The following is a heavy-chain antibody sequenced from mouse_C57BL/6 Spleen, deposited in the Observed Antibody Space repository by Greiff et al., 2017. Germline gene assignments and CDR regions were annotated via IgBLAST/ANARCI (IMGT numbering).Heavy chain of an antibody. V-gene: IGHV1-52*01. CDR3: ARRATVVENWYVDV. J-gene: IGHJ1*03. Sequence: VQLQQPGAELVRPGSSVKLSCKASGYTFTSYWMHWVKQRPIQGLEWIGNIDPSDSETHYNQKFKDKATLTVDKSSSTAYMQLSSLTSEDSAVXYCARRATVVENWYVDVWGTGTTVTVSS. CDR2: IDPSDSET. D-gene: IGHD1-1*01. CDR1: GYTFTSYW.